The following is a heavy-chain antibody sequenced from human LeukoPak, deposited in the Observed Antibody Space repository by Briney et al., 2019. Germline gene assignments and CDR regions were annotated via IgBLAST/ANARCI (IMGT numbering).Heavy chain of an antibody. J-gene: IGHJ5*02. CDR1: GYTFTNYY. D-gene: IGHD3-16*02. Sequence: ASVKVSCKASGYTFTNYYMHWVRQAPGQGLEWMGIINPSGGSTSYAQKLQGRVTMTTDTSTSTAYMELRSLRSDDTAVYYCARKGSPVISDWFDPWGQGTLVTVSS. V-gene: IGHV1-46*01. CDR2: INPSGGST. CDR3: ARKGSPVISDWFDP.